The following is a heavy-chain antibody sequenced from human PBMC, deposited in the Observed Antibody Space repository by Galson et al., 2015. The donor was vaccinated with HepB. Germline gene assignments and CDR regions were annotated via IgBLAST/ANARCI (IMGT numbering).Heavy chain of an antibody. V-gene: IGHV3-66*01. CDR3: AREDTAMALGY. CDR1: GFTISNNY. D-gene: IGHD5-18*01. Sequence: SLRLSCAASGFTISNNYMSWVRQAPGKGLEWVSVIYSGVSTYYADSVKGRFTISRDNSKNTLYLQVNTLRAEDTAVYYCAREDTAMALGYWGQGTLVTVSS. CDR2: IYSGVST. J-gene: IGHJ4*02.